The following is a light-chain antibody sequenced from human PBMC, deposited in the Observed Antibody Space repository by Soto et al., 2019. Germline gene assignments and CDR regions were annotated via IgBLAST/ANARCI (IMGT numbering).Light chain of an antibody. V-gene: IGKV1-39*01. J-gene: IGKJ2*01. CDR2: AAS. Sequence: DIQMTQSPSSLSASVGDRVTITCRASQSISSYLNWYQQKPGKAPKLLIYAASSLQSGVPSRFSGSGSGTDFTLTISSLQPEDFATYYCQLSYSTPPSYTFGQGTKLEIK. CDR3: QLSYSTPPSYT. CDR1: QSISSY.